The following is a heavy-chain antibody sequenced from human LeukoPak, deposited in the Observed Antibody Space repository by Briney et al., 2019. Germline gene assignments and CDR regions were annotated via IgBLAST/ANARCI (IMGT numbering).Heavy chain of an antibody. CDR1: GYTFTSYG. V-gene: IGHV1-18*01. CDR3: ARDSGVRGPLLRSSGWWFDP. D-gene: IGHD3-10*01. J-gene: IGHJ5*02. CDR2: ISAYNGNT. Sequence: ASVKVSCTASGYTFTSYGISWVRQAPGQGLEWMGWISAYNGNTNYAQKLQGRVTMTTDTSTSTAYMELRSLRSDDTAVYYCARDSGVRGPLLRSSGWWFDPWGQGTLVTVSS.